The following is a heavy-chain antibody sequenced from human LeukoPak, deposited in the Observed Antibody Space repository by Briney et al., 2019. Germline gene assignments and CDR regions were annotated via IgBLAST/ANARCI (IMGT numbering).Heavy chain of an antibody. V-gene: IGHV1-8*01. Sequence: ASVKVSCKASGYTFTNYDINWVRQATGQGLEWMGWMNPNSGNTGSAQKFQGRATMTRNTSISTAYMELSSLRSEDTAVYYCARRSSRSSPLPHYWGQGTLVTVSS. CDR1: GYTFTNYD. D-gene: IGHD6-13*01. CDR2: MNPNSGNT. CDR3: ARRSSRSSPLPHY. J-gene: IGHJ4*02.